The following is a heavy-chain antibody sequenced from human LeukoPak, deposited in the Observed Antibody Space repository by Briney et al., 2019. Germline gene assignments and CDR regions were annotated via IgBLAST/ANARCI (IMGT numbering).Heavy chain of an antibody. CDR3: ARETDDYDYVWGSYPTVRVNYFDY. V-gene: IGHV3-7*01. Sequence: GGSLRLSCAASGFTFSSYWMSWVRHAPGKGLEGVANIKQHGNEKYYVESVKGRFTISRDNAKNSLYLQMNSLRAEDTAVYYCARETDDYDYVWGSYPTVRVNYFDYWGQGTLVTVSS. J-gene: IGHJ4*02. CDR2: IKQHGNEK. D-gene: IGHD3-16*02. CDR1: GFTFSSYW.